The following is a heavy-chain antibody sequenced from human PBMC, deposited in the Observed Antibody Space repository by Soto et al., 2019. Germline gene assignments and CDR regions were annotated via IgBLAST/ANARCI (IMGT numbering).Heavy chain of an antibody. CDR1: GGSFTSNNW. Sequence: SETLSLTCAVSGGSFTSNNWWTWVRQPPGQGLEWIGEIYRTGSTNYNPSLKSRDTISLDKSENQFSLKVTSLTAADTAVYYCASRDPGTSVDYWGQGALVTVSS. D-gene: IGHD1-7*01. CDR2: IYRTGST. CDR3: ASRDPGTSVDY. V-gene: IGHV4-4*02. J-gene: IGHJ4*02.